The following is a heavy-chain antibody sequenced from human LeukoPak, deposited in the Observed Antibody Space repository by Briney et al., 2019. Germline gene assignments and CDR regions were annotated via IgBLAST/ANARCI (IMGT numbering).Heavy chain of an antibody. V-gene: IGHV3-53*01. CDR2: IYSGGST. CDR1: GFTVSSNY. J-gene: IGHJ4*02. CDR3: AREGEYCSSTSCLYYFDY. Sequence: GGSLRLPCAASGFTVSSNYMSWVRQAPGKGLEWVSVIYSGGSTYYADSVKGRFTISRDNSKNTLYFQMNSLRAEDTAVYYCAREGEYCSSTSCLYYFDYWGQGTLVTVSS. D-gene: IGHD2-2*01.